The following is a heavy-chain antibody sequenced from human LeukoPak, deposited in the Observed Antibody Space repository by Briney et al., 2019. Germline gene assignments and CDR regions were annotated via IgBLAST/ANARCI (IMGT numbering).Heavy chain of an antibody. CDR2: INTDGTDT. V-gene: IGHV3-74*01. CDR3: AEDLHYNAADY. Sequence: PGGSLRLSCAASGFSFSNTWMHWVRQAPGKGLMWVSRINTDGTDTTYADSVKGRFTISRDNAKNTLYLQMNSLRVEDTAVYYCAEDLHYNAADYWGQGILVTVSS. J-gene: IGHJ4*02. D-gene: IGHD1-14*01. CDR1: GFSFSNTW.